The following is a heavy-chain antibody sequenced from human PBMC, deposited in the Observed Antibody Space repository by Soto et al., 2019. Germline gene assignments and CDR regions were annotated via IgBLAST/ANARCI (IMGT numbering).Heavy chain of an antibody. CDR1: GGSISNNY. V-gene: IGHV4-4*07. CDR3: AXDPPGITVPGSVVYFDS. D-gene: IGHD6-19*01. CDR2: IYSSGST. J-gene: IGHJ4*02. Sequence: SATLSLTCTVSGGSISNNYWSWIRQPAGKGLEWIGRIYSSGSTNYNPSLKSRVTMSVDTSKNQFSLKLSSVTAADTAVYYCAXDPPGITVPGSVVYFDSWGQGTLVTVSS.